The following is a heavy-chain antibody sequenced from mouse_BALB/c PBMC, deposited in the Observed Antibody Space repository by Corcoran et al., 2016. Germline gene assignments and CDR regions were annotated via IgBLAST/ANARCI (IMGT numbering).Heavy chain of an antibody. CDR2: IDPANGNT. CDR3: ASIYCDYSGGAMDY. CDR1: GFNIKDTY. D-gene: IGHD2-4*01. J-gene: IGHJ4*01. Sequence: EVQLQQSGAELVKPGASVKLSCTASGFNIKDTYMHWVKQRPEQGLEWIGRIDPANGNTKYDPKFQGKATITADTSSNTAYLQLSSLTSEDTAVYYCASIYCDYSGGAMDYWGQGTSVTVSS. V-gene: IGHV14-3*02.